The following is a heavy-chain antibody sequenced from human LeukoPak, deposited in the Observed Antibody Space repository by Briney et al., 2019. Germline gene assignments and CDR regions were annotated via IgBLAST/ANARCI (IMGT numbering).Heavy chain of an antibody. CDR2: IYHSGST. D-gene: IGHD3-10*01. J-gene: IGHJ4*02. Sequence: SETLSLTCAVSGHFISGGYYWGWIWQPPGKGLEWIGSIYHSGSTYYNPSLKSRVTISLDTSKNQFSLKLSSVTAADAAVYYCARAGYGSGSYGLYFDYWGQGTLVTVSS. CDR1: GHFISGGYY. V-gene: IGHV4-38-2*01. CDR3: ARAGYGSGSYGLYFDY.